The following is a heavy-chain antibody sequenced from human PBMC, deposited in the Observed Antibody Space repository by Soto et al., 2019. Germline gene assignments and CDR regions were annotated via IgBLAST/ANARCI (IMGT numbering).Heavy chain of an antibody. CDR1: GFSLSNARMG. V-gene: IGHV2-26*01. Sequence: QVTLKESGPVLVKPTETLTLTCTVSGFSLSNARMGVSWIRQPPGKALEWLAHIFSNDEKSYSTSLKSRLTISKDTSKSQVVLTMTNMDPVDTATYYCARMVAVCGSTSCYDVYNWFDPWGQGTLVTVSS. CDR2: IFSNDEK. CDR3: ARMVAVCGSTSCYDVYNWFDP. J-gene: IGHJ5*02. D-gene: IGHD2-2*01.